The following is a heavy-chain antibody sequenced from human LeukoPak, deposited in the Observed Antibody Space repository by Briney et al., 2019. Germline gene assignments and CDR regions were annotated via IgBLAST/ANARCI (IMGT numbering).Heavy chain of an antibody. CDR2: ISAYNGNT. Sequence: ASVKVSCKASGYTFTSYGISWVRQAPGQGLEWMGWISAYNGNTNYAQKLQGRVTMTTDTSTSTAYMELRSLRSDDTAVYYRARKKKLDRPYYGMDVWGQGTTVTVSS. CDR1: GYTFTSYG. CDR3: ARKKKLDRPYYGMDV. D-gene: IGHD1-1*01. V-gene: IGHV1-18*01. J-gene: IGHJ6*02.